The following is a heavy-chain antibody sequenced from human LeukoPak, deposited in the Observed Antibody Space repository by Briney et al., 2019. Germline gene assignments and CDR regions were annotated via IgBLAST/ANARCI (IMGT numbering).Heavy chain of an antibody. J-gene: IGHJ6*03. V-gene: IGHV3-30*02. CDR2: IRYDGSNK. CDR3: AKVPYSSSSLARNYYYYYMDV. CDR1: GFTFSSYG. Sequence: PGGSLRLSCAASGFTFSSYGMHWVRQAPGKGLEWVAFIRYDGSNKYYADSVKGRFAISRDNSKNTLYLQMNSLRAKDTAVYYCAKVPYSSSSLARNYYYYYMDVWGKGTTVTVSS. D-gene: IGHD6-6*01.